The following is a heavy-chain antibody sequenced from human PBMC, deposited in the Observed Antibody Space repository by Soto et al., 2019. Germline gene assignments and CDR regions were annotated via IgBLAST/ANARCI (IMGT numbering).Heavy chain of an antibody. CDR3: ASSSSSSSRSAMDY. CDR1: GFTFSSYA. D-gene: IGHD6-6*01. CDR2: ISGSGGST. Sequence: GGSLRLSCAASGFTFSSYAMSWVRQAPGKGLEWVSAISGSGGSTYYADYVKGRFTISRDNSKNTLYLQMNSLRAEDTAVYYCASSSSSSSRSAMDYWGQGTLVTVSS. J-gene: IGHJ4*02. V-gene: IGHV3-23*01.